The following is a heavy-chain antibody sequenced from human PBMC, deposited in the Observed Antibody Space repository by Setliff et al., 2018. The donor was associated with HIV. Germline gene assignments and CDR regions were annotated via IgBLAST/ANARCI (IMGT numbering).Heavy chain of an antibody. Sequence: PSETLSLTCAVYGESFSGYYWSWIRQPAGKGLEWLGEINHSGRAKYNPSLKSRASISADTSKNQFSLRLTSVTAVDTAVYYCARQVTMIRGVQNYYMDVWGKGTTVTVSS. CDR2: INHSGRA. V-gene: IGHV4-34*01. CDR3: ARQVTMIRGVQNYYMDV. J-gene: IGHJ6*03. CDR1: GESFSGYY. D-gene: IGHD3-10*01.